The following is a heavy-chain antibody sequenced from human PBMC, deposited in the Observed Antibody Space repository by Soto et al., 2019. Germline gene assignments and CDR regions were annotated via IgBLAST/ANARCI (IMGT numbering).Heavy chain of an antibody. D-gene: IGHD6-6*01. CDR3: AKDRGAIAARRDFDY. V-gene: IGHV3-23*01. CDR1: GFTFSTYG. J-gene: IGHJ4*02. CDR2: IGGSGGNT. Sequence: GGSLRLSCAASGFTFSTYGMSWVRQAPGKGLEWVSAIGGSGGNTYYADSVKSRFTISRDNSKNTLYLQMNSLGVDDTAVYYCAKDRGAIAARRDFDYWGQGTPVTVSS.